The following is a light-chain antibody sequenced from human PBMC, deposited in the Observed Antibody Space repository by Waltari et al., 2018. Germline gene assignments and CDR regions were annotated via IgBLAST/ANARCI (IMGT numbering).Light chain of an antibody. Sequence: EIVMTQSPATLSVSPGERATLSCRASQSVSRNLAWYQQKPGQAPRLLIYGASTRATGIPARFSGSGSGTEFTVTISSLQSEDFAVYYCHQYNDWPPLTFGGGTRVEIK. CDR3: HQYNDWPPLT. CDR2: GAS. CDR1: QSVSRN. V-gene: IGKV3-15*01. J-gene: IGKJ4*01.